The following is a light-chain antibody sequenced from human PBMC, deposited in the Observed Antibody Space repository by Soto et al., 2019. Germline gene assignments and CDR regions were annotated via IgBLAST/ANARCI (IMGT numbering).Light chain of an antibody. V-gene: IGKV3-20*01. J-gene: IGKJ4*01. Sequence: EIVLTQSPGTLSLSPGERATLSCRASQSLRSSFLAWYQQKPGQAPRLLIYGASSRATGTPDRFSGSGAGTDFALTISRLDPEDFAVYFCQQYGSAPFTFGGGTKVEVK. CDR1: QSLRSSF. CDR2: GAS. CDR3: QQYGSAPFT.